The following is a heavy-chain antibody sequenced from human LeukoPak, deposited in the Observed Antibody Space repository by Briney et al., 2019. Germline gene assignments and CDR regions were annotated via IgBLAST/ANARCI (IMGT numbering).Heavy chain of an antibody. D-gene: IGHD6-19*01. CDR1: GGSISSYY. Sequence: SETLSLTCTVSGGSISSYYWSWIRQPPGKGLEWIGYIYYSGSTNYNPSLKSRVTISVDTSKNQFSLKLSSVTAADTAVYYCARYSSGVFDYWGQGTLVTVSS. CDR3: ARYSSGVFDY. V-gene: IGHV4-59*01. J-gene: IGHJ4*02. CDR2: IYYSGST.